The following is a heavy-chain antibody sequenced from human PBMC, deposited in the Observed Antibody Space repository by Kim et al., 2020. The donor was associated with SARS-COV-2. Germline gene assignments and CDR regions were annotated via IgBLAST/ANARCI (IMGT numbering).Heavy chain of an antibody. D-gene: IGHD2-2*01. CDR3: AREGYWGYCSSTSCRLAYFNY. J-gene: IGHJ4*02. Sequence: SETLSLTCAVYGGSFSGYYWSWIRQPPGKGLEWIGEINHSGSTNYNPSLKSRVTISVDTSKNQFSLKLSSVTAADTAVYYCAREGYWGYCSSTSCRLAYFNYRVQGTVVTVS. CDR1: GGSFSGYY. CDR2: INHSGST. V-gene: IGHV4-34*01.